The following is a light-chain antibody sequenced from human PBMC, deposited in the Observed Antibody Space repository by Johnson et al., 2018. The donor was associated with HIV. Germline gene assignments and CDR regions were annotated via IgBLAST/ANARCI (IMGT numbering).Light chain of an antibody. CDR2: DNN. CDR1: SSNIGNNY. V-gene: IGLV1-51*01. CDR3: GTWDSSLGNV. J-gene: IGLJ1*01. Sequence: QSVLTQPPSVSAAPGQKVTISCSGSSSNIGNNYVSWYQQLPGTAPKLLIYDNNKRPSGIPDRFSGSKSGTSATLGITGLQTGDEADYYCGTWDSSLGNVFGTGTKDTVL.